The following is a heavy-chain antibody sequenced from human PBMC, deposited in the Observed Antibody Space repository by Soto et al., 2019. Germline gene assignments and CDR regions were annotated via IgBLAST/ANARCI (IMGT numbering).Heavy chain of an antibody. CDR1: GFTFSRYW. D-gene: IGHD4-17*01. J-gene: IGHJ3*02. Sequence: EVQLVESGGGLVQPGGSLRLSCAASGFTFSRYWIHWVRQAPGKGLVWVSRIDSDGSSAIYADSVKGRFTISRDNAKNTLYLQMNSLRAEDTAVYYCARGCDYHGYDIWGQGTMVTVSS. V-gene: IGHV3-74*01. CDR2: IDSDGSSA. CDR3: ARGCDYHGYDI.